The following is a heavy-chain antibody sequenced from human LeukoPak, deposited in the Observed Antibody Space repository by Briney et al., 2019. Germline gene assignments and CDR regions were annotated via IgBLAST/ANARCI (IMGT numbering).Heavy chain of an antibody. CDR3: ARGRKSGGGTALED. CDR2: LSNDGSYT. D-gene: IGHD2-15*01. Sequence: PGGSLRLSCVASGFSFSRSAMHWVRQAPGKGLEWVTTLSNDGSYTYYADSVKGRFTVSRDSSKNTLFLEMDSLRPEDTATYFCARGRKSGGGTALEDWGQGTLVTVSS. J-gene: IGHJ4*02. V-gene: IGHV3-30*04. CDR1: GFSFSRSA.